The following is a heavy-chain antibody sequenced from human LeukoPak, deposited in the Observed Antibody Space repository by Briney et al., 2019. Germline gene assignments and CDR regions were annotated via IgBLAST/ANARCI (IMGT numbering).Heavy chain of an antibody. CDR1: GFTVSSNY. CDR3: ARDWDPLFHLRY. Sequence: PGGSLRLSCAASGFTVSSNYMSWVRQAPGKGLEWVSVIYSGGSTYYADSVKGRFTISRDNSKNTLYLQMNSLRAEDTAVYCCARDWDPLFHLRYWGQGTLVTVSS. V-gene: IGHV3-53*01. J-gene: IGHJ4*02. CDR2: IYSGGST. D-gene: IGHD2-21*01.